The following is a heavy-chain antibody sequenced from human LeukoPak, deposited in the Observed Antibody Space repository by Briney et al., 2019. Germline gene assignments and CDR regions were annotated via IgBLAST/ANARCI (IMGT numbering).Heavy chain of an antibody. Sequence: TGRSLRLSCAASGFTFSSYGMHWVRQAPGKGLEWVAVIWYDGSNKYYADSVKGRFTISRDNSKNTLYLQMNSLRAEDTAVYYCARGLVIAAAGNDGHYYFDYWGQGTLVTVSS. J-gene: IGHJ4*02. CDR2: IWYDGSNK. D-gene: IGHD6-13*01. V-gene: IGHV3-33*01. CDR1: GFTFSSYG. CDR3: ARGLVIAAAGNDGHYYFDY.